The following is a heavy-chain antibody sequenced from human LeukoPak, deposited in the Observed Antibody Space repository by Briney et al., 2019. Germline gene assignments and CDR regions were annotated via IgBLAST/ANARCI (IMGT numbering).Heavy chain of an antibody. D-gene: IGHD3-10*01. Sequence: SVKVSCKASGGTFSSYAISWVRQAPGQGLEWMGGIIPIFGTANYAQKFQGRVTITADESTSTAYMELSSLRSEDTAVYYCARDKGGRITMVRSDGAFDIWGQGTMVTVSS. CDR1: GGTFSSYA. CDR3: ARDKGGRITMVRSDGAFDI. V-gene: IGHV1-69*13. J-gene: IGHJ3*02. CDR2: IIPIFGTA.